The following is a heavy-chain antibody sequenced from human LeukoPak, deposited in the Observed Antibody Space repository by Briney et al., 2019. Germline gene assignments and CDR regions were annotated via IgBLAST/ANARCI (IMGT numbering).Heavy chain of an antibody. Sequence: ASVKVSCKASGYTFTGYYMHWVRQAPGQGLEWMGWINPNSGGTNYAQKFQGRVTMTRDTSISTAYMELSSLRSEDTAVYYCARPQLYSSHYDAFDIWGQGTMVTVSS. CDR1: GYTFTGYY. V-gene: IGHV1-2*02. CDR3: ARPQLYSSHYDAFDI. J-gene: IGHJ3*02. D-gene: IGHD6-13*01. CDR2: INPNSGGT.